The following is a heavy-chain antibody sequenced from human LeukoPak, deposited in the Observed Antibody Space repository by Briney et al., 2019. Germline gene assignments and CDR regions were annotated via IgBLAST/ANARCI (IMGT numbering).Heavy chain of an antibody. V-gene: IGHV3-23*01. D-gene: IGHD2-2*01. CDR1: GFTFSSYA. Sequence: GGSLRLSCAASGFTFSSYAMSWVRQAPGKGLEWVSAISGSGGSTYYADSVKGRFTISRDNSKNTLYLQMNSLRAEDTAVYYCARDMWDIVVVPAALDYWGQGTLVTVS. CDR3: ARDMWDIVVVPAALDY. CDR2: ISGSGGST. J-gene: IGHJ4*02.